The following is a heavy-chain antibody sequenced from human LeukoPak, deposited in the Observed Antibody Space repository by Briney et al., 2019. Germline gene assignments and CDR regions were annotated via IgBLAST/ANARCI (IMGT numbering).Heavy chain of an antibody. CDR3: ARIEWERLGRAFDI. J-gene: IGHJ3*02. CDR2: ISGNGDIT. CDR1: GITFSSYA. V-gene: IGHV3-23*01. D-gene: IGHD1-26*01. Sequence: GGSLRLSCAASGITFSSYAMSWVRQAPGKGLGWVSAISGNGDITYYTDSVKGRFTISRDNSKNTLFLQMNSLRAEDTAVYYCARIEWERLGRAFDIWGQGTMVTVSS.